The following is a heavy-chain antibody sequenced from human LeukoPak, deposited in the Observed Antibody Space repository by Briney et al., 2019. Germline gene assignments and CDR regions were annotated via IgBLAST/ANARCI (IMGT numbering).Heavy chain of an antibody. CDR3: ARGRNYYDSSGYYYGHYYYYMDV. V-gene: IGHV4-39*07. J-gene: IGHJ6*03. D-gene: IGHD3-22*01. CDR2: IYYSGST. Sequence: SETLSLTCTVSGGSISSSSYYWGWIRQPPGKGLEWIGSIYYSGSTYYNPSLKSRVTISVDTSKNQFSLKLSSVTAADTAVYYCARGRNYYDSSGYYYGHYYYYMDVWGKGTTVTVSS. CDR1: GGSISSSSYY.